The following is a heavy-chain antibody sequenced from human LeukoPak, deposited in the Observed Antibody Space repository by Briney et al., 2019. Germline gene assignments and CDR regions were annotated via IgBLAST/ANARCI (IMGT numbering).Heavy chain of an antibody. D-gene: IGHD2-15*01. CDR1: GFTFSSYA. CDR2: ISYDGSNK. J-gene: IGHJ6*02. V-gene: IGHV3-30-3*01. Sequence: GRSLRLSCAASGFTFSSYAMHWVRQAPGKGLEWVAVISYDGSNKYYADSVKGRFTISRDNCKNTLYLQMNSLRAEDTAVYYCARDSNEVVVVAATTYYYYGMDVWGQGTTVTVSS. CDR3: ARDSNEVVVVAATTYYYYGMDV.